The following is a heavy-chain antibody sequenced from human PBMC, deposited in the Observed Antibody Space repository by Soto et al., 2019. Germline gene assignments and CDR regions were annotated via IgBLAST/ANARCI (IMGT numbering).Heavy chain of an antibody. Sequence: EVQLVESGGALVQPGGSLRLSCAASGFTFSNFWMHWVRQAPGKGLVWVSRISSDGSTTSYADSVRGRFTISRDNAKNTLYRQMNSLRAEDTAVYYCASSVSSGWYVWYFDLWGRGTLVTVSS. CDR3: ASSVSSGWYVWYFDL. V-gene: IGHV3-74*01. CDR1: GFTFSNFW. CDR2: ISSDGSTT. D-gene: IGHD6-19*01. J-gene: IGHJ2*01.